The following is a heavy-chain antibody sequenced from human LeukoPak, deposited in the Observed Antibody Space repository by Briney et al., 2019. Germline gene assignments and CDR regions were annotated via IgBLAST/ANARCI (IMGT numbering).Heavy chain of an antibody. Sequence: ASVKVSCKTSGYTFTDYYMHWVRQAPGQGLEWMGWINPNSGDTNYAQKFQGRVTMTRDTSITTAYMELSRLKSDDTAVYYCASISHVWSGYYTAHFDHWGQGTLVTVSS. CDR2: INPNSGDT. D-gene: IGHD3-3*02. V-gene: IGHV1-2*02. J-gene: IGHJ4*02. CDR1: GYTFTDYY. CDR3: ASISHVWSGYYTAHFDH.